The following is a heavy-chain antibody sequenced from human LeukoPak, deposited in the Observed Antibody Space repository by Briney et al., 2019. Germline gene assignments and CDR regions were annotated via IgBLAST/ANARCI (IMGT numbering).Heavy chain of an antibody. V-gene: IGHV4-39*01. CDR1: GVSISSSSYY. J-gene: IGHJ4*02. CDR2: IYYSGST. D-gene: IGHD3-16*01. CDR3: ARHHTAHGGTDY. Sequence: PSETLSLTCTVSGVSISSSSYYWGWIRQPPGKRLEWIGSIYYSGSTYYNPSLKSRVTISVDTSKNQFSLKLSSVTAADTAVYYCARHHTAHGGTDYWGQGTLVTVSS.